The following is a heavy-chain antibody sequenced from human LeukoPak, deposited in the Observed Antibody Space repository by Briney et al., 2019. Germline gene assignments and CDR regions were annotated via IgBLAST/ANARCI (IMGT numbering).Heavy chain of an antibody. CDR2: ISAYNGNT. Sequence: ASVKGSCKASGYTFTSYGISLVRQAPGQGLEWMGWISAYNGNTNYAQKLQGRVTMTTDTSTSTAYMELRSLRSDDTAVYYCASRYGGNPMWYWGQGTLVTVSS. D-gene: IGHD4/OR15-4a*01. CDR3: ASRYGGNPMWY. J-gene: IGHJ4*02. CDR1: GYTFTSYG. V-gene: IGHV1-18*01.